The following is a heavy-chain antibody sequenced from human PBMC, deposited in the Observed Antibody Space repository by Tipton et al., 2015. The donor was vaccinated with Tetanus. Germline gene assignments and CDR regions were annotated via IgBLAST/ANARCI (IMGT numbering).Heavy chain of an antibody. J-gene: IGHJ4*02. CDR1: GFTFSNAW. CDR3: TTRYDSSGYWGNFDY. D-gene: IGHD3-22*01. Sequence: SLRLSCAASGFTFSNAWMSWVRQAPGKGPEWVGRIKSKTDGGTTDYAAPVKGRFTISRDDSKNTLYLQMNSLKTEDTAVYYCTTRYDSSGYWGNFDYWGQGTLVTVSS. V-gene: IGHV3-15*01. CDR2: IKSKTDGGTT.